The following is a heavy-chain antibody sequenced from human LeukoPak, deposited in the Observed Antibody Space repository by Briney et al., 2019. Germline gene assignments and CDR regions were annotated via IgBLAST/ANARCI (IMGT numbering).Heavy chain of an antibody. J-gene: IGHJ5*02. CDR3: ARELVVRGGIIHNWFDP. V-gene: IGHV4-38-2*02. Sequence: PSETLSLTCAVSGYSISTDYYWGWIRQPPGKGLEWIGSIHHGGNTYYNPSLKSRVSLSVDPSKNQSSLKLSSVTAADTAVFYCARELVVRGGIIHNWFDPWGQGTLVTASS. CDR1: GYSISTDYY. CDR2: IHHGGNT. D-gene: IGHD3-10*01.